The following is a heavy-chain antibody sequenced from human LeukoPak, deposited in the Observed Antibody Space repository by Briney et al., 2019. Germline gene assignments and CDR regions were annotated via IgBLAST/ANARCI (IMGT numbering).Heavy chain of an antibody. Sequence: GGSLRLSCAASGFTFDDYAMHWVRQAPGKGLEWVSVISGSGGSTYYADSVKGRLTISRDNSKNTLYLQMNSLRAEDTAVYYCAKDPRFSEWLLSNWFDPWGQGTLVTVSS. CDR2: ISGSGGST. CDR1: GFTFDDYA. V-gene: IGHV3-23*01. CDR3: AKDPRFSEWLLSNWFDP. J-gene: IGHJ5*02. D-gene: IGHD3-3*01.